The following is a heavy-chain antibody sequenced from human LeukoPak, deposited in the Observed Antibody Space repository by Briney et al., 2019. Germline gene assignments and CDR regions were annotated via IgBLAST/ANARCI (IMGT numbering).Heavy chain of an antibody. Sequence: ASVKVSCKASGYTFTGYYMHWVRQAPGQGLEWMRWINPNSGGTNYTQKFQGWVTMTRDTSISTAYMELSRLRSDDTAVYYCARGVSSGWPWYFQHWGQGTLVTVSS. CDR2: INPNSGGT. J-gene: IGHJ1*01. D-gene: IGHD6-19*01. CDR3: ARGVSSGWPWYFQH. CDR1: GYTFTGYY. V-gene: IGHV1-2*04.